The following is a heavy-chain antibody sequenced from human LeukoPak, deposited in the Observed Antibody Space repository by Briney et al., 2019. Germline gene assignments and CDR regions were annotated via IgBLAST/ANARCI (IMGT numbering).Heavy chain of an antibody. D-gene: IGHD3-9*01. CDR2: ISYDGSNK. Sequence: GRSLRLSCAASGFTFSSYAMHWVRQAPGKGLEWVAVISYDGSNKYYADSVKGRFTISRDNSKNTLYLQMNSLRAEDTAVYYCARDSVDGLTGYYNWFDPWGQGTLVIVSS. J-gene: IGHJ5*02. CDR1: GFTFSSYA. V-gene: IGHV3-30-3*01. CDR3: ARDSVDGLTGYYNWFDP.